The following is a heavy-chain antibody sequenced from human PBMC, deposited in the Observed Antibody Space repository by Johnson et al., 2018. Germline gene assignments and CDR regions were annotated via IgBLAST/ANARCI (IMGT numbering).Heavy chain of an antibody. CDR2: ISSSGGST. CDR1: GFTFSIYA. D-gene: IGHD4-17*01. V-gene: IGHV3-23*04. Sequence: VQLVESGGDLVQPGGSLRLSCAASGFTFSIYAMTWVRQVPGQGLEWVSVISSSGGSTYYADSVKGRFPIPKDNSKKTLYLQMGSLRAEDTAVYYCSKDRPSTVTTPPSYYYYYYMDVWGKGTTVTVSS. CDR3: SKDRPSTVTTPPSYYYYYYMDV. J-gene: IGHJ6*03.